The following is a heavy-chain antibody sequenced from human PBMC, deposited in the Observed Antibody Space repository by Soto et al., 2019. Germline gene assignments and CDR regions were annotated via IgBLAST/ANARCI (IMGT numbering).Heavy chain of an antibody. CDR3: ARHPQYSSGWFDGSFDI. CDR2: IYYSGST. J-gene: IGHJ3*02. V-gene: IGHV4-39*01. D-gene: IGHD6-19*01. CDR1: GGSISSSSYY. Sequence: QLQLQESGPGLVKPSETLSLTCTVSGGSISSSSYYWGWIRQPPGKGLEWIGSIYYSGSTYYNPSLKSRVTISVDTSKNQFSLKLSSVTAADTAVYYCARHPQYSSGWFDGSFDIWGQGTMVTVSS.